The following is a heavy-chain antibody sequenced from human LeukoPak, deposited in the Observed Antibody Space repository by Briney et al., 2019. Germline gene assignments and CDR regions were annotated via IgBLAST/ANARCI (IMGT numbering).Heavy chain of an antibody. CDR1: DASMSHYY. J-gene: IGHJ4*02. V-gene: IGHV4-59*01. D-gene: IGHD1-26*01. CDR3: ARSDRYSGTYFED. CDR2: ISYTGST. Sequence: SESLSLTCTVSDASMSHYYWSWIRHPPGKGLQWIGYISYTGSTNYNPFLKSRVSISIHTSKNQFSLKLSSVTAADTAVYYCARSDRYSGTYFEDWGQGTLVTVSS.